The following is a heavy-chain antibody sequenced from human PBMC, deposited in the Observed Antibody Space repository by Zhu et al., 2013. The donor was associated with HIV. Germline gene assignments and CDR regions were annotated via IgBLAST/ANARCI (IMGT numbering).Heavy chain of an antibody. CDR1: GYLFKNYK. J-gene: IGHJ4*02. D-gene: IGHD3-22*01. Sequence: QAHLVQSGPEVRRPGAAVTVSCQASGYLFKNYKINWVRQAPGQGLEWMGWITVNNGDTNYAHMFEDRVTMTTDISARTAYLELRSLIFDDTAVYYCARDSFYYDSRGYPDYWAREPWSPSRQ. CDR3: ARDSFYYDSRGYPDY. CDR2: ITVNNGDT. V-gene: IGHV1-18*01.